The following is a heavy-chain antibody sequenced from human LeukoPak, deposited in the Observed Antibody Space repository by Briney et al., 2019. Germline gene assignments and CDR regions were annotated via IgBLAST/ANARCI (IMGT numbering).Heavy chain of an antibody. Sequence: SETLSLTCTVSGSSITTYTHWGWIRQSPGKGLEWIASIHHTGNTYYNPSLESRVTISIDTSKNQFSLEVMSVTAADTAFYFCVNSKSNYEAVSWGPGTLVTVSS. D-gene: IGHD3-22*01. CDR2: IHHTGNT. CDR1: GSSITTYTH. J-gene: IGHJ5*02. CDR3: VNSKSNYEAVS. V-gene: IGHV4-38-2*02.